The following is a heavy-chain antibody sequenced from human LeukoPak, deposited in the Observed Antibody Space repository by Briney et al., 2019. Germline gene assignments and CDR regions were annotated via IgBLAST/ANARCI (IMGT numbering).Heavy chain of an antibody. Sequence: SETLSLTCTVSGYSISSGYYWGWIRQPPGKGLEWIGSIYHSGSTYYNPSLKSRVTISVDTSKNQFSLKLSSVTAADTAVYYCARNPGYSYAWFDPWGQGTLVTVSS. CDR3: ARNPGYSYAWFDP. D-gene: IGHD5-18*01. J-gene: IGHJ5*02. CDR1: GYSISSGYY. CDR2: IYHSGST. V-gene: IGHV4-38-2*02.